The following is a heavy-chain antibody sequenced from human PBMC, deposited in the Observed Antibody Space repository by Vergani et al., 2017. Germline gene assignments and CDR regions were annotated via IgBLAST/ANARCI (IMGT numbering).Heavy chain of an antibody. D-gene: IGHD6-13*01. CDR2: ISGSGGST. CDR3: AKGGGRGIAAAGTRVPFDY. V-gene: IGHV3-23*01. CDR1: GFTFSSYA. J-gene: IGHJ4*02. Sequence: EVQLLESGGGLVQPGGSLRLSCAASGFTFSSYAMSWVRQAPGKGLEWVSAISGSGGSTYYADSVKGRFTISRDNSKNTLYLKMNSLRAEDTAVYYCAKGGGRGIAAAGTRVPFDYWGQGTLVTVSS.